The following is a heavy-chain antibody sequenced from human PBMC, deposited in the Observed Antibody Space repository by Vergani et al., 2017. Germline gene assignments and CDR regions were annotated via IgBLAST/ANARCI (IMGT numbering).Heavy chain of an antibody. Sequence: QEQLVQSGAEVRKPGASVKVSCKASGYNFTSFDINWVRLATGQGLEWMGWMNPKSGNTAYSAKVQGRITMTRDSSTDTAYMKMKSLRSEDTAIYFCARGLLDSKYRNNWFGPWGQGTVVTVSS. V-gene: IGHV1-8*01. J-gene: IGHJ5*02. D-gene: IGHD6-6*01. CDR2: MNPKSGNT. CDR3: ARGLLDSKYRNNWFGP. CDR1: GYNFTSFD.